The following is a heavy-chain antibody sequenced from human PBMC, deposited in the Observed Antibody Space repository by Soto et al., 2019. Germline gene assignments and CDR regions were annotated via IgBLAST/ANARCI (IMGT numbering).Heavy chain of an antibody. CDR2: ISVTGTAT. J-gene: IGHJ1*01. D-gene: IGHD3-22*01. CDR1: GFTFRSYE. Sequence: PGGSLRLSCSASGFTFRSYEMSWVRQAPGKGLEWISYISVTGTATYYAASVQGRFTISRDNSGNSLFLQMHSLRAEDTAVYYCARPYLDTSGYYASTENWGQGTLVTVPQ. V-gene: IGHV3-48*03. CDR3: ARPYLDTSGYYASTEN.